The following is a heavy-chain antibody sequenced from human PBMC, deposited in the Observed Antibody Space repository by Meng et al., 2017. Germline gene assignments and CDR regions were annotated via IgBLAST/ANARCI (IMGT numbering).Heavy chain of an antibody. CDR3: ARGYGGLDY. V-gene: IGHV4-30-2*01. J-gene: IGHJ4*02. Sequence: QLQLQESCSGLVKPSQTLSLTCAVSGGSVRSGGYSWNWIRQPPGKGLEWIGYIFHSATTDYNPSLESRVTISIDTSKNQYPPKVTSATAADTAVYYCARGYGGLDYWGQGTLVTVSS. CDR1: GGSVRSGGYS. CDR2: IFHSATT. D-gene: IGHD3-10*01.